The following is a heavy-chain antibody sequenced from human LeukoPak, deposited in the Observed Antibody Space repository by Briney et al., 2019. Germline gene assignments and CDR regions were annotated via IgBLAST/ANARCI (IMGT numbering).Heavy chain of an antibody. CDR2: MYDSGSP. CDR1: GGSISGYY. D-gene: IGHD6-19*01. CDR3: ARARSGWEGGCFDH. J-gene: IGHJ4*02. V-gene: IGHV4-59*01. Sequence: SETLSLTCSVSGGSISGYYWSWIRQPPGKALEWIGYMYDSGSPRYNPSLKSRVTISLDTSKKQFSLKLSSVPAADTAVYYCARARSGWEGGCFDHWGQGNLVTVSS.